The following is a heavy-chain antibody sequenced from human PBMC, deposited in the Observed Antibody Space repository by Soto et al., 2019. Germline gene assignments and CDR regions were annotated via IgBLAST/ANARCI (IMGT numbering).Heavy chain of an antibody. J-gene: IGHJ4*02. CDR3: ARGSGVVYD. D-gene: IGHD2-15*01. V-gene: IGHV4-59*01. CDR2: IWHSGST. CDR1: GGSISSSY. Sequence: SETLSLTCIVSGGSISSSYWSWIRQPPGKGLEWIGYIWHSGSTNSNPSLKSRVTISVDTSKNQFSLRLSSVTAADTAVYYCARGSGVVYDWGQGTLVTVS.